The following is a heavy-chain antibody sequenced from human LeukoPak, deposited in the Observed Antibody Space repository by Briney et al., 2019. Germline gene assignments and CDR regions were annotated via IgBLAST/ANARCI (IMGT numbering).Heavy chain of an antibody. CDR2: IIPIFGTA. Sequence: SVKVSCKASGGTFSSYAISWVRQAPGQGLEWMGGIIPIFGTANYAQKFRGRVTITADKSTRTAYMELSSLRSEDTAVYYCATGSSGLYFDYWGQGTLVTVSS. CDR1: GGTFSSYA. D-gene: IGHD6-19*01. J-gene: IGHJ4*02. V-gene: IGHV1-69*06. CDR3: ATGSSGLYFDY.